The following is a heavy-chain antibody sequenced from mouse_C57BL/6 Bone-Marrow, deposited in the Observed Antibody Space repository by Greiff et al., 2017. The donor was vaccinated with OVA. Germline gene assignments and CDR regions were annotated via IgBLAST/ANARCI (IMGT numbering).Heavy chain of an antibody. D-gene: IGHD3-2*02. J-gene: IGHJ4*01. CDR2: IDTENGDT. V-gene: IGHV14-4*01. CDR3: TGKLRLSMDY. Sequence: VHVKQSGAELVRPGASVKLSCTASGFNIKDDYMHWVKQRPEQGLEWIGWIDTENGDTEYASKFQGKATITADTSSNTAYLQLSSLTSEDTAVYYCTGKLRLSMDYWGQGTSDTVSS. CDR1: GFNIKDDY.